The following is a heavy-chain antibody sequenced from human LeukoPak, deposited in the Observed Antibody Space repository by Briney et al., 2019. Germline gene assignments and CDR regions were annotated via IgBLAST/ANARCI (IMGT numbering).Heavy chain of an antibody. Sequence: TSETLSLTCTVSGVSISGFYWNWIRQPPGKGLEWIGYVYYSGNTNYNPSLKSRVTISLDTSKNQFSLKLRSVTAADTAVYYCARDTRDAFDIWGRGTMVTVSS. CDR1: GVSISGFY. J-gene: IGHJ3*02. CDR2: VYYSGNT. CDR3: ARDTRDAFDI. V-gene: IGHV4-59*01.